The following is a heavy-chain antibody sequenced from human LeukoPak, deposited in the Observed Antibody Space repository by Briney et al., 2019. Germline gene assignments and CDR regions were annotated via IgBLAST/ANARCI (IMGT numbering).Heavy chain of an antibody. CDR2: IYSGGST. V-gene: IGHV3-66*01. D-gene: IGHD3-10*01. J-gene: IGHJ4*02. CDR1: GFTVSSNY. CDR3: ARDFSPPTYYYGSGSNY. Sequence: PGGSLRLSCAASGFTVSSNYMSWVRQAPGEGPEGVSVIYSGGSTYYADSVKGRFTISRDNSKNTLYLQMNSLRAEDTAVYYCARDFSPPTYYYGSGSNYWGQGTLVTVSS.